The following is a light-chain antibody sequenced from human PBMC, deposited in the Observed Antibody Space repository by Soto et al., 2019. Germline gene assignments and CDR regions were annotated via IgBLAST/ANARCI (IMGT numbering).Light chain of an antibody. CDR1: SSNIGSYT. CDR3: AAWDGTLKGWV. Sequence: QSVLTQPPSASGTPGQRVTISCSGSSSNIGSYTVNWFQHLPGTAPKLLIYSNNQWPSGVPDRFSGSKSGTSASLAISGLRSVDEGDYYCAAWDGTLKGWVFGGGTKLTVL. J-gene: IGLJ3*02. V-gene: IGLV1-44*01. CDR2: SNN.